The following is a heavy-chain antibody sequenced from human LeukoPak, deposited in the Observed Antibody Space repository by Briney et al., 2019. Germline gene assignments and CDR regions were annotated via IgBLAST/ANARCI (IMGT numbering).Heavy chain of an antibody. V-gene: IGHV4-39*07. CDR3: ARSKDIRMGSKRGIEMDY. CDR1: GGSISSSKYY. J-gene: IGHJ4*02. CDR2: IYYSGSA. D-gene: IGHD5-24*01. Sequence: SETLSLTCTVSGGSISSSKYYWGWIRQPPGKGLEWIGSIYYSGSAYYNPSLKSRVTISVDTSKNQFSLKLTSVTAADTAVYYCARSKDIRMGSKRGIEMDYWGQGTLVTVSS.